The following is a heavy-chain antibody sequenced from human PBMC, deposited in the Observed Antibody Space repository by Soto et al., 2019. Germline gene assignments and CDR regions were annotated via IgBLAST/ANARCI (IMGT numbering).Heavy chain of an antibody. D-gene: IGHD6-19*01. CDR1: GYTFTSHA. Sequence: QVHLVQSGAEVKKPGASVKVSCKASGYTFTSHAISWVRQAPGQGLEWMGWISAYNGDTNYAQKFQGRVTMTTEKTKNTVYGEVGRLRSVDAAMFYCVREVARGWSVPPTGFDSWGQVPLVSVSS. CDR2: ISAYNGDT. J-gene: IGHJ4*02. CDR3: VREVARGWSVPPTGFDS. V-gene: IGHV1-18*04.